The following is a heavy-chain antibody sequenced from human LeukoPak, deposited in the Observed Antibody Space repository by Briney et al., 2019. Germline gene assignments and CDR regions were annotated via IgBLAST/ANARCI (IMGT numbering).Heavy chain of an antibody. D-gene: IGHD6-19*01. V-gene: IGHV3-15*01. CDR3: TTYSSGSCPF. CDR2: IYRSSNCKTT. J-gene: IGHJ4*02. CDR1: GITFSNSW. Sequence: PGGSLRLSCAASGITFSNSWMTWVRQAPGKGLEWVGRIYRSSNCKTTDYGAPAKRRFTRSRDHSKNTLYLQMNSPKTEDTAVYYCTTYSSGSCPFWGQGTLVTVSS.